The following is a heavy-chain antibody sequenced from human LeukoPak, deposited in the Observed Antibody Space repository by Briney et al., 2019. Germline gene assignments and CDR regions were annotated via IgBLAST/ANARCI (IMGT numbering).Heavy chain of an antibody. V-gene: IGHV1-8*01. Sequence: GASVKVSCKASGYTFTSCDINWVRQATGQGLEWMGWMNPNSGNTGYAQKFQGRVTMTRNTSISTAYMELSSLRSEDTAVYYCARGLGYSSGWGVDYWGQGTLVTVSS. CDR2: MNPNSGNT. J-gene: IGHJ4*02. CDR3: ARGLGYSSGWGVDY. D-gene: IGHD6-19*01. CDR1: GYTFTSCD.